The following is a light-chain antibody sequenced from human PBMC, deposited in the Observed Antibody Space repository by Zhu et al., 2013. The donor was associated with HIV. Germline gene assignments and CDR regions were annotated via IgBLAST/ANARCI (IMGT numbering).Light chain of an antibody. CDR3: QQYANSPRT. Sequence: DIVMTQSPDSLTVSLGERATINCKSSQSVLYSSNGNNYLAWYQQKPGQPPKLLISWASARESGVPDRFSGSGSGTDFSLTISSLQAEDVAVYYCQQYANSPRTFGGGTKVEI. CDR1: QSVLYSSNGNNY. CDR2: WAS. J-gene: IGKJ4*01. V-gene: IGKV4-1*01.